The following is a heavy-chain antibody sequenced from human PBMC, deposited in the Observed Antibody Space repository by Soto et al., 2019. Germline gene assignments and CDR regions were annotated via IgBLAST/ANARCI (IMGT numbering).Heavy chain of an antibody. D-gene: IGHD3-9*01. J-gene: IGHJ5*02. CDR3: ARDQYDILTGYYNGSVSLDP. Sequence: ASVKVSCKASGYTFTGYYMHWVRQAPGQGLEWMGWINPNSGGTNYAQKFQGWVTMTRDTSISTAYMELSRLRSDDTAVYYCARDQYDILTGYYNGSVSLDPWGQGTLVTVSS. CDR2: INPNSGGT. V-gene: IGHV1-2*04. CDR1: GYTFTGYY.